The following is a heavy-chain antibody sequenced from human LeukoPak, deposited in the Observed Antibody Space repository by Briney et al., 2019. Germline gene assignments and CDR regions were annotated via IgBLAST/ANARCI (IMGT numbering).Heavy chain of an antibody. Sequence: PGGSLRFSCAASGFTLSHYYMTWIPQAPGKGLEWLSCISSSGDTIYYADSVKGRFTVSRDNAENSLYLQMNSLRAEDTAMYYCARQGSEIDYWGQGTLVTVSS. J-gene: IGHJ4*02. CDR1: GFTLSHYY. CDR2: ISSSGDTI. CDR3: ARQGSEIDY. V-gene: IGHV3-11*01.